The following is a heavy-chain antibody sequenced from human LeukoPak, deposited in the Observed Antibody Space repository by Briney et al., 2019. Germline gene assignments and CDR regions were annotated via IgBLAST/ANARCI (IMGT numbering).Heavy chain of an antibody. V-gene: IGHV3-30*04. Sequence: GRSLRLSCAASGFTFSSYAMHWVRQAPDKGLEWVAVISYDGSNKYYADSVKGRFTISRDNSKNTLYLQMNSLRAEDTAVYYCARGMASDFWSGFYYYGMDVWGQGTTVTVSS. D-gene: IGHD3-3*01. J-gene: IGHJ6*02. CDR3: ARGMASDFWSGFYYYGMDV. CDR2: ISYDGSNK. CDR1: GFTFSSYA.